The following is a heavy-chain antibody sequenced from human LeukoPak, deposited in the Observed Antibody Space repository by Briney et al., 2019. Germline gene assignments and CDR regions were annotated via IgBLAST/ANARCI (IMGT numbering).Heavy chain of an antibody. CDR3: ARLGYCSSTSCSLYGMDV. J-gene: IGHJ6*02. CDR1: GGSISSGGYS. Sequence: SETLSLTCAVSGGSISSGGYSWSWIRQPPGKGLEWIGYIYHSGSTYYNPSLKSRVTISVDTSKNQFSLKLSSVTAADTAVYYCARLGYCSSTSCSLYGMDVWGQGTTVTVSS. D-gene: IGHD2-2*01. V-gene: IGHV4-30-2*02. CDR2: IYHSGST.